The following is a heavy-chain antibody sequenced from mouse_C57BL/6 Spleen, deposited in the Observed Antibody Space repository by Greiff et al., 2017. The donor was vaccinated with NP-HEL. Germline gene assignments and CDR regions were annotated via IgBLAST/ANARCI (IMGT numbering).Heavy chain of an antibody. Sequence: EVQGVESGGGLVKPGGSLKLSCAASGFTFSSYAMSWVRQTPEKRLEWVATISDGGSYTYYPDNVKGRFTISRDNAKNNLYLQMSHLKSEVTAMYYCASGRRSTDAMDYWGQGTSVTVSS. CDR1: GFTFSSYA. CDR2: ISDGGSYT. D-gene: IGHD1-1*01. V-gene: IGHV5-4*01. J-gene: IGHJ4*01. CDR3: ASGRRSTDAMDY.